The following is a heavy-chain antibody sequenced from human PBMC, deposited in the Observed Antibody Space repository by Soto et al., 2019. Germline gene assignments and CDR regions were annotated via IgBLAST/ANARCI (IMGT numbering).Heavy chain of an antibody. CDR3: ARWPTVSRPTYGMDV. CDR1: GGTFISYV. Sequence: QVLLVQSGAEVKNPVSSVKVSCKASGGTFISYVYNWVRQAPGQGLEWMGGIIPMFNITNYAQKFQGRITITADESTTTVYMELRNLRSEDTAVYYCARWPTVSRPTYGMDVWGQGTTVTVSS. D-gene: IGHD2-2*01. V-gene: IGHV1-69*01. J-gene: IGHJ6*02. CDR2: IIPMFNIT.